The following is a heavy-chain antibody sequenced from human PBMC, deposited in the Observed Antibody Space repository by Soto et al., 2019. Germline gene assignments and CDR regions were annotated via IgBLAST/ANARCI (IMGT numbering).Heavy chain of an antibody. D-gene: IGHD2-8*01. CDR2: ITTSGGNT. J-gene: IGHJ6*03. Sequence: EVQLLESGGGLVQPGGSLRLSCAASGFTFSTYAMSWVRQAPGKGLEWVSTITTSGGNTYYAYSVQGRFTISRDNSKNTLYLQMNSLRAEDTAVYYCAGRYCTNGVCYTNYYYYIDVWGKGTTVTVSS. CDR1: GFTFSTYA. CDR3: AGRYCTNGVCYTNYYYYIDV. V-gene: IGHV3-23*01.